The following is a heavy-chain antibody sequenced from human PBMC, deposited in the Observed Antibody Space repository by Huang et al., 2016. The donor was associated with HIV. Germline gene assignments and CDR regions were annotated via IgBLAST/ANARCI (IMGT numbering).Heavy chain of an antibody. CDR2: ITDGINNR. J-gene: IGHJ4*02. CDR1: GFTFSSYA. Sequence: EVLLLESGGGLVQPGGSLRLSCVASGFTFSSYAMSWVRQAPGKGLEWVSGITDGINNRDYAHSVKGRFAVSRDDSTNTLYLRMNSLRAEDTAVYYCAKDADTSGYDVLGPFGSWGQGTLVTVSS. CDR3: AKDADTSGYDVLGPFGS. V-gene: IGHV3-23*01. D-gene: IGHD3-3*01.